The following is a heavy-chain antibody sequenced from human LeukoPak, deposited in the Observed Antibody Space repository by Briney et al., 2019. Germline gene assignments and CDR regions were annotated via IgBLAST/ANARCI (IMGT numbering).Heavy chain of an antibody. Sequence: ASVKVSCKASGYTFTGYYMHWVRQAPGQGLEWMGWINPNSGGTNYAQKFQGRVTMTRDTSISTAYMELRSLRSDDTAVYYCARDPYGDYEACYDYWGQGTLVTVSS. CDR1: GYTFTGYY. D-gene: IGHD4-17*01. J-gene: IGHJ4*02. CDR3: ARDPYGDYEACYDY. CDR2: INPNSGGT. V-gene: IGHV1-2*02.